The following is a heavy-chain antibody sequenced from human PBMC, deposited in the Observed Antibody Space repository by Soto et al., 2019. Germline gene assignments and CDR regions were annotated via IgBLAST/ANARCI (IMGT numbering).Heavy chain of an antibody. V-gene: IGHV3-73*01. CDR1: GFTFSGSA. Sequence: GGSLRLSCAASGFTFSGSAMHWVRQASGKGLEWVGRIRSKANSYATAYAASVKGRFTISRDDSKNTAYLQMNSLKTEDTAVYYCARDQYGDYADWFDPWGQGTLVTVS. CDR2: IRSKANSYAT. D-gene: IGHD4-17*01. J-gene: IGHJ5*02. CDR3: ARDQYGDYADWFDP.